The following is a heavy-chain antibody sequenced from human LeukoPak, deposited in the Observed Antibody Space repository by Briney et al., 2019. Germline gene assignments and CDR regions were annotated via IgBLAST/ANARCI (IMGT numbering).Heavy chain of an antibody. V-gene: IGHV4-34*01. Sequence: SETLSLTCTVSGGSISSYYWSWIRQSLGKGLEWNGEINHRGSTNYNPSLKSRVTISVDTSKKQFSLNLSSVTAADTAVYYCARRGRYCTGANCYTGYFQHWGQGTLVTVSS. D-gene: IGHD2-2*02. CDR1: GGSISSYY. J-gene: IGHJ1*01. CDR2: INHRGST. CDR3: ARRGRYCTGANCYTGYFQH.